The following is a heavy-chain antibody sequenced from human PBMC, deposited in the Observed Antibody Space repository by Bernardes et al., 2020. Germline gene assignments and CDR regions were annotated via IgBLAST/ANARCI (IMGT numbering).Heavy chain of an antibody. CDR1: GFTFSSYW. D-gene: IGHD3-3*01. Sequence: GGSLRLSCAASGFTFSSYWMSWVRQAPGKGLEWVANIKQDGSKKYYVDSVKGRFTISRDNAKNSLYLQMNSLRAEDTAVYYCARGGDFWSGYPSPQLPFDPWGQGTLVTVSS. V-gene: IGHV3-7*01. CDR2: IKQDGSKK. J-gene: IGHJ5*02. CDR3: ARGGDFWSGYPSPQLPFDP.